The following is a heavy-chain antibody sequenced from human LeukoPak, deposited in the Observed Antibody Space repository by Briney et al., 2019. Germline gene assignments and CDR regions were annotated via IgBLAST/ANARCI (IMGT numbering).Heavy chain of an antibody. V-gene: IGHV4-61*08. Sequence: SETLSLTCAVSGGSISSGGYSWSWIRQPPGKGLEWIGYIYYSGSTNYNPSLKSRVTISVDTSKNQFSLKLSSVTAADTAVYYCARAARDDAFDIWGQGTMVTVSP. CDR2: IYYSGST. CDR1: GGSISSGGYS. D-gene: IGHD6-6*01. J-gene: IGHJ3*02. CDR3: ARAARDDAFDI.